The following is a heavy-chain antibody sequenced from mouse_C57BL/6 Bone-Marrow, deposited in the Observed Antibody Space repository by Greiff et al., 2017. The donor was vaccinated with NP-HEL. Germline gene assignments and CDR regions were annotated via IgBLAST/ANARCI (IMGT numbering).Heavy chain of an antibody. V-gene: IGHV3-6*01. Sequence: VQLQQSGPGLVKPSQSLSLTCSVTGYSITSGYYWNWIRQLPGNKLEWMGYISYDGSNNYNPSLKNRISITRDTSQNQFFLELYSVTTEDTATYYCTRDGSSGYWGQGTTLTVSS. D-gene: IGHD1-1*01. CDR1: GYSITSGYY. CDR3: TRDGSSGY. J-gene: IGHJ2*01. CDR2: ISYDGSN.